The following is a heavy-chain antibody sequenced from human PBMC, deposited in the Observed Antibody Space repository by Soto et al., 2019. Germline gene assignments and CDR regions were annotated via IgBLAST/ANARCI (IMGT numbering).Heavy chain of an antibody. V-gene: IGHV3-11*01. Sequence: GGSLRLSCAASGFTFSDYYMSWIRQAPGKGLEWVSYISSSGSTIYYADYVKGRFTISRDNAKNSLYLQMNSLRAGDTAVYYCAGRPALTYGDYDYNWFDPWGQGTLVTVSS. CDR3: AGRPALTYGDYDYNWFDP. J-gene: IGHJ5*02. CDR2: ISSSGSTI. D-gene: IGHD4-17*01. CDR1: GFTFSDYY.